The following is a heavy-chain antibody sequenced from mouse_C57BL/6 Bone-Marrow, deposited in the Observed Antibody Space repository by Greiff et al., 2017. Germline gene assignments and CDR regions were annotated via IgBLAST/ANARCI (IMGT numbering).Heavy chain of an antibody. CDR1: GYTFTSYW. Sequence: VKLMESGAELARPGASVKLSCKASGYTFTSYWMDWVKQRPGQGLEWIGNIYPSDSETHYNQKFKDKATLTVDKSSSTAYMQLSSLTSEDSAVYYCARKDSSGYGRAYWGQGTLVTVSA. V-gene: IGHV1-61*01. CDR2: IYPSDSET. CDR3: ARKDSSGYGRAY. J-gene: IGHJ3*01. D-gene: IGHD3-2*02.